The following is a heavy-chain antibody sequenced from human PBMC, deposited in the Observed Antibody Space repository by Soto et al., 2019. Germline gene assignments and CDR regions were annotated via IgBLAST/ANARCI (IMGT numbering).Heavy chain of an antibody. CDR3: ARGPYYYDSGGYYRFDY. V-gene: IGHV1-46*03. CDR1: GYTFTSYY. J-gene: IGHJ4*02. D-gene: IGHD3-22*01. Sequence: GASVKVSCKASGYTFTSYYMHWVRQAPGQGLEWMGIINPSGGSTSYAQKFQGRVTMTRDTSTSTVYMELSSLRSEDTAVYYCARGPYYYDSGGYYRFDYWAQGSLVPVSS. CDR2: INPSGGST.